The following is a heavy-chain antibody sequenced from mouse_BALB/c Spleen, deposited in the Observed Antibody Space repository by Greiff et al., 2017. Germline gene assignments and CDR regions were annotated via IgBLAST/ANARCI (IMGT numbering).Heavy chain of an antibody. CDR2: IYPSDSYT. CDR1: GYTFTSYW. CDR3: TRFGYDVGFAY. J-gene: IGHJ3*01. V-gene: IGHV1-69*02. D-gene: IGHD2-2*01. Sequence: VQLQQPGAELVRPGASVKLSYKASGYTFTSYWINWVKQRPGQGLEWIGNIYPSDSYTNYNQKFKDKATLTVDKSSSTAYMQLSSPTSEDSAVYYCTRFGYDVGFAYWGQGTLVTVSA.